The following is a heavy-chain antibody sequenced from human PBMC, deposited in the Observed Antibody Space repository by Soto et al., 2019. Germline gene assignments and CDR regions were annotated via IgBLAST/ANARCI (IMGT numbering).Heavy chain of an antibody. V-gene: IGHV4-30-4*01. CDR1: GGSISSGEYY. Sequence: PSETLSLTCTVSGGSISSGEYYWSWIRQPPGKGLEWIGYIYYSGSTYYNPSLKSRVTISVDTSKNQFSLKLSSVTAADTAVYYCAKDRTQVVIVPYYFDYWGQGTLVTVSS. D-gene: IGHD3-16*02. J-gene: IGHJ4*02. CDR2: IYYSGST. CDR3: AKDRTQVVIVPYYFDY.